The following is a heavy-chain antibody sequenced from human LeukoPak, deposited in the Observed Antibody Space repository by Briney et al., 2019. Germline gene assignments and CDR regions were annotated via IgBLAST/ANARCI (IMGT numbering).Heavy chain of an antibody. CDR1: GGSITDYY. CDR2: VYYTGTT. D-gene: IGHD3-22*01. Sequence: KASETLSLTCTVSGGSITDYYWNWIRQSPEKGLEWIGYVYYTGTTYYSPSLKSRVAISLDRSKNQFSLKLSSVTAADTAVYYCASVRRASSGYLIFDYWGQGTLVTVSS. V-gene: IGHV4-59*12. J-gene: IGHJ4*02. CDR3: ASVRRASSGYLIFDY.